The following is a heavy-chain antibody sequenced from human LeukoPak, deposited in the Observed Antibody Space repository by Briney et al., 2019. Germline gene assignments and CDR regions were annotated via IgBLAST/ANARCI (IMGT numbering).Heavy chain of an antibody. D-gene: IGHD1-14*01. Sequence: GRSLTLSCAGSGFTFSTYAMHWVRQAPGKGLEWVAFIWPDGSKKYYADSVKGRFAISRENSNNTLYPQMNSLRPEDTGLYFCAKISSSAEPNFDHWGQGTRLTVSS. CDR1: GFTFSTYA. CDR2: IWPDGSKK. V-gene: IGHV3-33*06. J-gene: IGHJ4*02. CDR3: AKISSSAEPNFDH.